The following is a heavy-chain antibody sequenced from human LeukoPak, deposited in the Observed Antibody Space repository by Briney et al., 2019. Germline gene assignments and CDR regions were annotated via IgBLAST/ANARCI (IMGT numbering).Heavy chain of an antibody. CDR3: ATDPPYDRHGTYYFGMDV. Sequence: ASVKVSCKVSGYTLTELSMHWVRQAPGKGLEWMGGFDPEDGETIYAQKFQGRVTMTEDTSTDTAYMELSSLRPEDTAVYYCATDPPYDRHGTYYFGMDVRGQGTTVTVSS. D-gene: IGHD3-22*01. V-gene: IGHV1-24*01. CDR1: GYTLTELS. J-gene: IGHJ6*02. CDR2: FDPEDGET.